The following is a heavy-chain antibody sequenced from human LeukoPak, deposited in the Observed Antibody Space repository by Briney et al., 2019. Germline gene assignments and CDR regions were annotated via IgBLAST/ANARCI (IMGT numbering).Heavy chain of an antibody. Sequence: GGSLRLSCAASGFTFSSYGMHWVRQAPGKGLEWVAFIRYDGSNKYYADSVKGRFTISRDNAKKSLYLQMNSLRAEDTAVYYCARDRSDSSGYYAFDIWGQGTMVTVSS. CDR1: GFTFSSYG. CDR2: IRYDGSNK. D-gene: IGHD3-22*01. CDR3: ARDRSDSSGYYAFDI. J-gene: IGHJ3*02. V-gene: IGHV3-30*02.